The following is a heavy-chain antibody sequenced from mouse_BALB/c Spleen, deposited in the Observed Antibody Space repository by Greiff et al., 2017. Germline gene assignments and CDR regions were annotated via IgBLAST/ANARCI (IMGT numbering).Heavy chain of an antibody. CDR1: GFTFSSFG. D-gene: IGHD1-1*01. CDR3: ASGVGSSRYAMDY. CDR2: ISSGSSTI. Sequence: EVMLVESGGGLVQPGGSRKLSCAASGFTFSSFGMHWVRQAPEKGLEWVAYISSGSSTIYYADTVKGRFTISRDNPKNTLFLQMTSLRSEDTAMYYCASGVGSSRYAMDYWGQGTILTVSS. J-gene: IGHJ2*01. V-gene: IGHV5-17*02.